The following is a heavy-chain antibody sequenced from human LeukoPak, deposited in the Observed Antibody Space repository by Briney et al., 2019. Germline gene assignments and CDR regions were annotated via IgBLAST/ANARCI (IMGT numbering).Heavy chain of an antibody. CDR1: GFTFSSYS. Sequence: GGSLRLSCAASGFTFSSYSMSWVRQAPGKGLEWVSAISCSDGSTYYADSVKGRFTISRDNSKNTLYLQMNSLRAEDTAVYYCAKDLSPGVYWGQGTLVTVSS. CDR2: ISCSDGST. J-gene: IGHJ4*02. V-gene: IGHV3-23*01. D-gene: IGHD2-8*01. CDR3: AKDLSPGVY.